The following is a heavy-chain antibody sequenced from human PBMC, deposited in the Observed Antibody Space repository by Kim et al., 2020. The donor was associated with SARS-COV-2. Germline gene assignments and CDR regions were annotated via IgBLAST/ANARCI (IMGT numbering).Heavy chain of an antibody. CDR2: ITASSNYI. J-gene: IGHJ6*02. Sequence: GGSLRLSCAAAGFTFSNYGMNWVRQAPGKGLEWVSLITASSNYIDYADSVKGRFTTSRDNAKNSLYLQINSLRAEDTAIYYCARLEAPKTNFHSYFAFDVWGQGTTVTVSS. V-gene: IGHV3-21*01. CDR3: ARLEAPKTNFHSYFAFDV. D-gene: IGHD2-21*02. CDR1: GFTFSNYG.